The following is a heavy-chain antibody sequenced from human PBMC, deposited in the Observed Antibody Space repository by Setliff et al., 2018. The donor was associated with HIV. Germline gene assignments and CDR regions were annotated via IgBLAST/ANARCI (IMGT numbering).Heavy chain of an antibody. Sequence: SVKVSCKASGGSFTSFAISWVRQAPGQGLEWMGGSIPTYGTPNYAQKFQGRITISTDASTSTAYMELNSLRSEDTAVYYCARNDASGSYYRLDYWGQGTLVTVSS. J-gene: IGHJ4*02. CDR2: SIPTYGTP. V-gene: IGHV1-69*05. CDR1: GGSFTSFA. CDR3: ARNDASGSYYRLDY. D-gene: IGHD3-10*01.